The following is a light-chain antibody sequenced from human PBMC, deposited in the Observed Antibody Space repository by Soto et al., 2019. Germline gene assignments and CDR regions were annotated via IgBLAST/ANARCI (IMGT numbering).Light chain of an antibody. CDR3: QQYDNWLALT. V-gene: IGKV3-15*01. CDR2: DAS. J-gene: IGKJ4*01. Sequence: EIVLTQSPATLSLSAGERVTLSCRSSQSVSTIVAWYQQQAGQTPRLLIYDASTRATGIPARFSGSGSGTEFTLTISSLQSEDSAVYYCQQYDNWLALTFGEGTKVDIK. CDR1: QSVSTI.